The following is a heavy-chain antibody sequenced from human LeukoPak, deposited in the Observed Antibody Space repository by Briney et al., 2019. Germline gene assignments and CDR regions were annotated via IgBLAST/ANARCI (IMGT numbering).Heavy chain of an antibody. CDR3: ARDPYYYDSSGYHFDY. D-gene: IGHD3-22*01. Sequence: PGRSLRLSCAASGFTFSSYGMHWVRQVPGKGLEWVAVIWYDGSNKYYADSVKGRFTISRDNSENTMYLQMNSLRAEDTAVYYCARDPYYYDSSGYHFDYWGQGTLVTVSS. J-gene: IGHJ4*02. V-gene: IGHV3-33*01. CDR1: GFTFSSYG. CDR2: IWYDGSNK.